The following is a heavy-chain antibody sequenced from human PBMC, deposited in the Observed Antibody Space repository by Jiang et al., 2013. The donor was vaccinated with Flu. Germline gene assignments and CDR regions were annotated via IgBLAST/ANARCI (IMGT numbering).Heavy chain of an antibody. Sequence: PGLVKPSGTLSLTCAVSGGSISSSNWWSWVRQPPGKGLEWIGEIYHSGSTNYNPSLKSRVTISVDKSKNQFSLKLSSVTAADTAVYYCARDQRTYYYDSSGYYWGLGTLVTVSS. D-gene: IGHD3-22*01. CDR1: GGSISSSNW. V-gene: IGHV4-4*02. CDR2: IYHSGST. J-gene: IGHJ4*02. CDR3: ARDQRTYYYDSSGYY.